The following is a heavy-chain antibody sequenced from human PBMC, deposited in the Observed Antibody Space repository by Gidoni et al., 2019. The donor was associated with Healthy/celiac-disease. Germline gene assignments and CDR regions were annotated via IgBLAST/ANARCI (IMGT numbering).Heavy chain of an antibody. J-gene: IGHJ4*02. CDR3: ARGFRSSSWLSGY. Sequence: EVYLVESGGGLAQPGGSLRLSCAALGFTFSSYWMHWVRQAPGTGLVWVSRINSDGSSTSYADAVKGRFTISRDNAKNTVYLQMNSLRAEDTAVYYCARGFRSSSWLSGYWGQGTLVTVSS. D-gene: IGHD6-13*01. V-gene: IGHV3-74*01. CDR2: INSDGSST. CDR1: GFTFSSYW.